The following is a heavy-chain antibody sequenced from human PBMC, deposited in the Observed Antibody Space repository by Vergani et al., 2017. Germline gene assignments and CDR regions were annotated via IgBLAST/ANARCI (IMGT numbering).Heavy chain of an antibody. J-gene: IGHJ4*02. CDR2: IYYSGST. V-gene: IGHV4-4*02. D-gene: IGHD1-26*01. CDR1: GGSISSSNW. CDR3: AREVAGIVASGFDY. Sequence: QVQLQESGPGLVKPSGTLSLTCAVSGGSISSSNWWSWVRQPPGKGLEWIGYIYYSGSTYYNPSLKSRVTISVDTSKNQFSLKLSSVTAADTAVYYCAREVAGIVASGFDYWGQGTLVTVSS.